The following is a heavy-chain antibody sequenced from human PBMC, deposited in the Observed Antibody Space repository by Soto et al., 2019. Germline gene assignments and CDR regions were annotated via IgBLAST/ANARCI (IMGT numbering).Heavy chain of an antibody. D-gene: IGHD6-13*01. CDR1: RDSVSSNSAA. Sequence: WRTLSLTCAICRDSVSSNSAAWNWIRQSPSRGLEWLGRTYYRSKWYNDYAVSVKSRITINPDTSKNQFSLQLNSVTPEDTAGYYCAREQLVLGTLNWCDHRGQGTLVTL. CDR2: TYYRSKWYN. V-gene: IGHV6-1*01. CDR3: AREQLVLGTLNWCDH. J-gene: IGHJ5*02.